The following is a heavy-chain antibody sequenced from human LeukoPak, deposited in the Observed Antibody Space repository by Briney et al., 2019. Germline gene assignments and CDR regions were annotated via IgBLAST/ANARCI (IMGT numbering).Heavy chain of an antibody. D-gene: IGHD1-26*01. CDR2: IYYSGST. CDR1: GGSNSSYY. J-gene: IGHJ3*02. CDR3: AYSGSELDAFDI. Sequence: SETLSLTCTVSGGSNSSYYFIWIRQPPGKGLEWIGYIYYSGSTNYNPSLKSRVSILVDKSKSQFSLKLTSVTAADTAVYYCAYSGSELDAFDIWGQGTVVTVSS. V-gene: IGHV4-59*01.